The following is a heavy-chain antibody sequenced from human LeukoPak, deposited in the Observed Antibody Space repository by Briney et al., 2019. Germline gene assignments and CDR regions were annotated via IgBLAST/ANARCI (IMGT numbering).Heavy chain of an antibody. J-gene: IGHJ4*02. CDR2: ISGSGGST. Sequence: GESLRLSCAASGFTFSSYAMSWVRQAPGKGLEWVSAISGSGGSTYYADSVKGRFTISRDNSKNTLYLQMNSLRAEDTAVYYCAKTPITMVRGVIRGGGYWGQGTLVTVSS. CDR1: GFTFSSYA. CDR3: AKTPITMVRGVIRGGGY. V-gene: IGHV3-23*01. D-gene: IGHD3-10*01.